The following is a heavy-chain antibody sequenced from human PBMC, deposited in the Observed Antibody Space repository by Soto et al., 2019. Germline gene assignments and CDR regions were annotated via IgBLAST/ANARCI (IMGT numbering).Heavy chain of an antibody. CDR3: AREGTAPYYYYGMDV. J-gene: IGHJ6*02. Sequence: QVQLVQSRGEVKKPGASVKVSCKTSGYSFTTYGISWVRQAPGQGLEWMGWISGYNGNTNYAQKLQGRVTMTTDTPTSTAYMELRSLRSDDTAVYYCAREGTAPYYYYGMDVWGQASTVTVAS. CDR1: GYSFTTYG. V-gene: IGHV1-18*01. CDR2: ISGYNGNT.